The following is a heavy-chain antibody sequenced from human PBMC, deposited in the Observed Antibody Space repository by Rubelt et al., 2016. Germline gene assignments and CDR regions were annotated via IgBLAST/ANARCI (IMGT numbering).Heavy chain of an antibody. V-gene: IGHV4-39*02. CDR2: VYYSGST. CDR3: TRDYDFWSHYSSYDMDV. D-gene: IGHD3-3*01. J-gene: IGHJ6*02. Sequence: QLQLQESGPGLVKPSETLSLTCTVSGGSISRSTYYWGWIRQPPGKGLEWIGSVYYSGSTYYNPSLKSRVTISVDTSKNQFSLKVNSVTAAATAVYYCTRDYDFWSHYSSYDMDVWGQGTTVTVSS. CDR1: GGSISRSTYY.